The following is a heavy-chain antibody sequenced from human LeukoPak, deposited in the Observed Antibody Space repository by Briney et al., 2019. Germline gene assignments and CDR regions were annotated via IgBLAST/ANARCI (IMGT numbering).Heavy chain of an antibody. Sequence: ASVTVSCMASGYTFTGYYLHWVRQAPGQGFEWMGWIHPNSGDTNYAQKFQGRVTMTRDTSISTAYMELSSLRSDDTAVYYCARLAAVPGWGQGTLVTVSS. V-gene: IGHV1-2*02. CDR2: IHPNSGDT. J-gene: IGHJ1*01. CDR3: ARLAAVPG. D-gene: IGHD6-19*01. CDR1: GYTFTGYY.